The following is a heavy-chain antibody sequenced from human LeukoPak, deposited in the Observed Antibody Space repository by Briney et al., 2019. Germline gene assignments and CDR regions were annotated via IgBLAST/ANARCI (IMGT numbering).Heavy chain of an antibody. Sequence: PGGSLRLSCAASGFTFSSYAMSWVRQAPGKGLEWVSVIYSGGSTYYADSVKGRFTISRDNSKNTLYLQMNSLRAEDTAVYYCANGISVAAPFDYWGQGTLVTVSS. CDR3: ANGISVAAPFDY. CDR2: IYSGGST. CDR1: GFTFSSYA. J-gene: IGHJ4*02. D-gene: IGHD6-19*01. V-gene: IGHV3-23*03.